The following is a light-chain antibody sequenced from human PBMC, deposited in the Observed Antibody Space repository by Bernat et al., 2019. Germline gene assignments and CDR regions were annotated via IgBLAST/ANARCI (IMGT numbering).Light chain of an antibody. CDR1: QSVYTY. J-gene: IGKJ5*01. Sequence: EIVLTQSPATLSLSPGERATLSCRASQSVYTYLAWYQQKPGQAPSLLIYAASYRATGIPARFSGSGSGTDFTLTISRLEPEDFALYYCQQRSKWPITFGQGTRLEIK. V-gene: IGKV3-11*01. CDR3: QQRSKWPIT. CDR2: AAS.